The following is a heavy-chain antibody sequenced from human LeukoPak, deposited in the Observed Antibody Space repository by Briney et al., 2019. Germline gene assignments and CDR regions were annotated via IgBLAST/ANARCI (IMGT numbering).Heavy chain of an antibody. CDR3: TTDLTTTGTTEGAFDI. Sequence: GGSLRLSYAASGFTFSDAWMSWVRQAPGKGLEWVGRIKSKTDGGTTDYAAPVKGRFTISRDDSKNTLYLQMNSLKTEDTAVYYCTTDLTTTGTTEGAFDIWGQGTMVTVSS. D-gene: IGHD1-1*01. V-gene: IGHV3-15*01. J-gene: IGHJ3*02. CDR1: GFTFSDAW. CDR2: IKSKTDGGTT.